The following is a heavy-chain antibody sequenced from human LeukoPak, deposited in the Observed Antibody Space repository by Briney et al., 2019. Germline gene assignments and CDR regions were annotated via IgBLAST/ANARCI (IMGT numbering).Heavy chain of an antibody. J-gene: IGHJ6*02. CDR2: INAGNGNT. D-gene: IGHD2-2*01. V-gene: IGHV1-3*01. CDR3: ARGGVVPTVRLFDYYYYYGMDV. Sequence: GASVKVSCKASGYTFTSYAMHWVRQAPGQRLEWMGWINAGNGNTKYSQKFQGRVTITRDTSASTAYMELSSLRSEDTAVYYCARGGVVPTVRLFDYYYYYGMDVWGQGTTVTVSS. CDR1: GYTFTSYA.